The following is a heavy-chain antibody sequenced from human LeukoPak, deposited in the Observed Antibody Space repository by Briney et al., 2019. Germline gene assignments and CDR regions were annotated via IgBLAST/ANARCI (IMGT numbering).Heavy chain of an antibody. V-gene: IGHV4-39*02. CDR1: GGSISSSSYY. CDR3: AREDSSHYCSGGSCYSLRWFDP. Sequence: SETLSLTCTVSGGSISSSSYYWGWIRQPPGKGLEWIGSIYYSGSTYYNPSLKSRVTISVDTSKNQFSLKLSSVTAADTAVYYCAREDSSHYCSGGSCYSLRWFDPWGQGTLVTVSS. J-gene: IGHJ5*02. CDR2: IYYSGST. D-gene: IGHD2-15*01.